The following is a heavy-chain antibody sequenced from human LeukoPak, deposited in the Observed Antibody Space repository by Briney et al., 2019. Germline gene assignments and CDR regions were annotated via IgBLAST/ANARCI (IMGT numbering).Heavy chain of an antibody. CDR1: GFTFSSYS. J-gene: IGHJ3*02. CDR3: ARSSNVLRYFEEAFDI. Sequence: GGSLRLSCAASGFTFSSYSMNWVRQAPGKGLEWVSSISSSSSYIYYADSVKGRFTISRDNAKNSLYLQMNSLRAEDTAVYYCARSSNVLRYFEEAFDIWGQGTMVTVSP. CDR2: ISSSSSYI. D-gene: IGHD3-9*01. V-gene: IGHV3-21*01.